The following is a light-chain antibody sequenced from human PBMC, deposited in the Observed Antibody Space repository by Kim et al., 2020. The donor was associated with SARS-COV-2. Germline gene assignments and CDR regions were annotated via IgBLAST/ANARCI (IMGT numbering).Light chain of an antibody. Sequence: ELTQPPSASATPGQRVTISCFGSSSNIGSQTVNWYQQFPGTVPKLLIYNNNLRPSGVPARFSGSKSGTSASLAISGLQSEDEADYYCTTWDVSLSAWVFGGGTKVTVL. CDR1: SSNIGSQT. J-gene: IGLJ3*02. V-gene: IGLV1-44*01. CDR3: TTWDVSLSAWV. CDR2: NNN.